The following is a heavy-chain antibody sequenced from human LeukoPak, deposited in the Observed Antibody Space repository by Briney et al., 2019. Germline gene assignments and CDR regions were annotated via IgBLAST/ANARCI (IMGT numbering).Heavy chain of an antibody. V-gene: IGHV4-30-2*01. D-gene: IGHD1-1*01. Sequence: SETLSLTCAVSGGSISSGGYSWSWIWQPPGKGLEWIGYIYHSGSTYYNPSLKSRVTISVDRSKNQFSLKLSSVTAADTAVYYCARGVGTAAFYDMDVWGQGTTVTVSS. CDR1: GGSISSGGYS. J-gene: IGHJ6*02. CDR3: ARGVGTAAFYDMDV. CDR2: IYHSGST.